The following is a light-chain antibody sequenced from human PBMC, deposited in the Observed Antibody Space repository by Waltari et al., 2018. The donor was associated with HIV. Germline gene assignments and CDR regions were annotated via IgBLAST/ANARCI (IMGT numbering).Light chain of an antibody. V-gene: IGKV4-1*01. CDR3: QQYYNTPIT. CDR2: WAS. CDR1: QSVLYSSNNKNY. J-gene: IGKJ5*01. Sequence: DIVMTQSPDSLAVSLGERATINCKSSQSVLYSSNNKNYLAWYQQKPGQPPKLLIYWASTRESGVPDRFSGSGSGTDFTLTISSLQAEDVAVYYCQQYYNTPITFGQGTRLEIK.